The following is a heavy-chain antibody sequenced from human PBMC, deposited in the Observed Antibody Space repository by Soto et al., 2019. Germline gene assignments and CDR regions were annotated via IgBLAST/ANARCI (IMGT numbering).Heavy chain of an antibody. CDR1: GFILSDCA. CDR2: ISCSGGSI. D-gene: IGHD4-17*01. V-gene: IGHV3-23*01. Sequence: GGSLRLSCATSGFILSDCAMNWVRQAPGKGLEWVSYISCSGGSIYYADSVKGRFTISRDNSKNTLYLQMNSLRAEDTAVYYCAKSVEYLPGYGDYADYWGQGTLVTVSS. CDR3: AKSVEYLPGYGDYADY. J-gene: IGHJ4*02.